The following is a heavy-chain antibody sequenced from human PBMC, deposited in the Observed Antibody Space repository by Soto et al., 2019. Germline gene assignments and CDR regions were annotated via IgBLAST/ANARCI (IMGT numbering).Heavy chain of an antibody. CDR3: ARVILTGYGPGVDI. CDR1: GGSISSYY. D-gene: IGHD3-9*01. V-gene: IGHV4-59*01. J-gene: IGHJ3*02. Sequence: PSETVSLTCTVSGGSISSYYWSWIRQPPGKGLEWIGYIYYSGSTNYNPSLKSRVTISVDTSKNQFSLKLSSVTAADTAVYYCARVILTGYGPGVDIWGQGTMVTVSS. CDR2: IYYSGST.